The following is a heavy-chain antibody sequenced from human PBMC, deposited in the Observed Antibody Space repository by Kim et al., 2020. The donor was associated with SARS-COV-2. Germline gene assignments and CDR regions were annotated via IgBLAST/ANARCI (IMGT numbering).Heavy chain of an antibody. CDR3: ARDTLNSRGTGEFDY. J-gene: IGHJ4*01. CDR1: GFTFSSYA. V-gene: IGHV3-30-3*01. Sequence: GGSLRLSCAASGFTFSSYAMHWVRQAPGKGLEWVAVISYDGSNKYYADSVKGRFTISRDNSKNTLYLQMNSLRAEDTAVYYCARDTLNSRGTGEFDYWG. D-gene: IGHD3-10*01. CDR2: ISYDGSNK.